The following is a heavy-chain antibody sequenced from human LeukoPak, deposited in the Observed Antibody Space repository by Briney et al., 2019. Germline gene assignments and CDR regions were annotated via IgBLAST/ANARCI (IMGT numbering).Heavy chain of an antibody. Sequence: ASVKVSCKASGGTFSSYAISWVRQAPGQGLEWMGRIIPILGIANYAQKFQGRVTITADKSTSTAYMELSSLRSEDTAVYYCARVEMATIFSLWGQGTLVTVSS. V-gene: IGHV1-69*04. CDR3: ARVEMATIFSL. J-gene: IGHJ4*02. CDR2: IIPILGIA. D-gene: IGHD5-24*01. CDR1: GGTFSSYA.